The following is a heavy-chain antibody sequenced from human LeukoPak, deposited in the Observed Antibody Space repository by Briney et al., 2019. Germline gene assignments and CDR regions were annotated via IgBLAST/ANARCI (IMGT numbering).Heavy chain of an antibody. Sequence: SVKVSCKASGGTFSSYAISWVRQAPGQGLEWMGGTIPIFGTANYAQKFQGRVTITTDESTSTAYMELSSLRSEDTAVYYCARSEVGDGYNFYYYYYYMDVWGKGTTVTVSS. CDR2: TIPIFGTA. V-gene: IGHV1-69*05. CDR3: ARSEVGDGYNFYYYYYYMDV. D-gene: IGHD5-24*01. CDR1: GGTFSSYA. J-gene: IGHJ6*03.